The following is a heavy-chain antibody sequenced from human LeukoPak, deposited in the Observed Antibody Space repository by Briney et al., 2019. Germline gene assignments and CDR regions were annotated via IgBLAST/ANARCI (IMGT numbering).Heavy chain of an antibody. CDR3: ARHAPDYYGSGSYRWFDP. V-gene: IGHV4-34*01. CDR1: VGSFSGYH. Sequence: SETLSLTCAVYVGSFSGYHWTWIRQSPGKGLEWIGEINHSGSTKYNPSLKSRVTISADTSKNQFSLKLSSVTAADTAVYYCARHAPDYYGSGSYRWFDPWGQGTLVTVSS. CDR2: INHSGST. J-gene: IGHJ5*02. D-gene: IGHD3-10*01.